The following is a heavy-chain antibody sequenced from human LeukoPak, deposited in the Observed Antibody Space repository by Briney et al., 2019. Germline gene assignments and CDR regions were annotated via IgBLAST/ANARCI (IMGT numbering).Heavy chain of an antibody. CDR1: GYTFTSYG. J-gene: IGHJ4*02. Sequence: ASVKVSCKASGYTFTSYGISWVRQAPGQGLEWMGWISAYNGNTNYAQKLQGRVTITADESTSTAYMELSSLRSEDTAVYYCARDLALTGTTGGYFDYWGQGTLVTVSS. V-gene: IGHV1-18*01. CDR2: ISAYNGNT. D-gene: IGHD1-7*01. CDR3: ARDLALTGTTGGYFDY.